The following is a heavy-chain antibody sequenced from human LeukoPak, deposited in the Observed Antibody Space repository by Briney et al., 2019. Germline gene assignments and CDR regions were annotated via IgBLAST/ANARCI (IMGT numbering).Heavy chain of an antibody. CDR2: VSSSSSYT. CDR3: ARRGYGSGSYYNWNWFDP. CDR1: GFTFSSNA. J-gene: IGHJ5*02. D-gene: IGHD3-10*01. Sequence: GGSLRLSCAASGFTFSSNAMTWVRQAPGKGLEWVSYVSSSSSYTNYADSVKGRFTISRDNAKNSLYLQMNSLRAEDTAVYYCARRGYGSGSYYNWNWFDPWGQGTLVTVSS. V-gene: IGHV3-21*05.